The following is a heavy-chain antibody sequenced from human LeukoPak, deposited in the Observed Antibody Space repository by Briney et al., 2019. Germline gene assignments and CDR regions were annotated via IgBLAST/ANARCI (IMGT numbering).Heavy chain of an antibody. V-gene: IGHV4-38-2*01. CDR3: ARHPYSSSWYGPSAYYYYFMDV. CDR1: GYSISSGYY. J-gene: IGHJ6*03. Sequence: PSETLSLTCAVSGYSISSGYYWGWIRQPPGNGLEWIGSIYHSGSTYYNPSLKSRVTISVDTSKNQFSLKLSSVTAADTAVYYCARHPYSSSWYGPSAYYYYFMDVWGKGTTVTVSS. CDR2: IYHSGST. D-gene: IGHD6-13*01.